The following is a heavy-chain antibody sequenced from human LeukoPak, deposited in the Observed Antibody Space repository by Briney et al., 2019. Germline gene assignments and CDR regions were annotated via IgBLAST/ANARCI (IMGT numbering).Heavy chain of an antibody. CDR1: GYTFTGFY. CDR3: ARGRIAAAGAIDY. D-gene: IGHD6-13*01. Sequence: ASVKVSCKASGYTFTGFYIHWVRQAPGQGLEWMAWINPRNGGSHSAQKFRGRVTLTRDTSISTAYMEMRKLTSDDTAFYYCARGRIAAAGAIDYWGQGARVTVSS. CDR2: INPRNGGS. V-gene: IGHV1-2*02. J-gene: IGHJ4*02.